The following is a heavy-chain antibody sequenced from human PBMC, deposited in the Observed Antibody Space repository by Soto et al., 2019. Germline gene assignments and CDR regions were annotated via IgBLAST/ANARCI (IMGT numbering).Heavy chain of an antibody. CDR2: IYYSGST. CDR3: ARLDLRFRRWFDP. D-gene: IGHD3-3*01. Sequence: SETLSLTCTVSGGYYWSWIRQHPGKGLEWIGYIYYSGSTYYNPSLKSRVTISVDTSKNQFSLKLSSVTAADTAVYYCARLDLRFRRWFDPWGQGTLVTVSS. J-gene: IGHJ5*02. V-gene: IGHV4-31*03. CDR1: GGYY.